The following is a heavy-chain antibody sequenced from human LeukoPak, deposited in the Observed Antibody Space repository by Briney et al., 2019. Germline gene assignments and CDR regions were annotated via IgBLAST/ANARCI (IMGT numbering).Heavy chain of an antibody. CDR1: GFTFSNYN. V-gene: IGHV3-21*04. D-gene: IGHD3-22*01. CDR3: AKTVTMIVVTPTFDY. CDR2: ISSSTRYI. J-gene: IGHJ4*02. Sequence: GGSLRLSCADSGFTFSNYNINWVRQAPGQGLEWVSSISSSTRYIYYADSVKGRFTISRDNAKNSLYLQMNSLRAEDTAVYYCAKTVTMIVVTPTFDYWGQGTLVTVSS.